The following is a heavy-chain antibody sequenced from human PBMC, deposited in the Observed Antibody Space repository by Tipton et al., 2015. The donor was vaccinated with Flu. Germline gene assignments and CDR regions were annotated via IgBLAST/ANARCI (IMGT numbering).Heavy chain of an antibody. V-gene: IGHV4-38-2*01. Sequence: PGLVKPSETLSLTCAVSGYSISSGYYWGWVRQPPGKGLEWIGTVYHTGSTYYNPSLQSRVTFSVDRSNNQFSLHLRSVTAADTAVYYCPIGVAGAMTNYFWGQVMLVTVSS. CDR2: VYHTGST. CDR3: PIGVAGAMTNYF. CDR1: GYSISSGYY. D-gene: IGHD6-19*01. J-gene: IGHJ4*02.